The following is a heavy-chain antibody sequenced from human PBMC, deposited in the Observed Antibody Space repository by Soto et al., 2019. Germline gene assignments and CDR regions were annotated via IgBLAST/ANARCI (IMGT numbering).Heavy chain of an antibody. Sequence: SETLSLTCTVSGGSISSYYWSWIRQPPGKGLEWIGYIYYSGSTNYNPSLKSRVTISVDTSKNQFSLKLSSVTAADTAVYYCATLGYCSGGSCYRTFDSWGQGTMVTFSS. CDR3: ATLGYCSGGSCYRTFDS. J-gene: IGHJ3*02. CDR1: GGSISSYY. D-gene: IGHD2-15*01. V-gene: IGHV4-59*08. CDR2: IYYSGST.